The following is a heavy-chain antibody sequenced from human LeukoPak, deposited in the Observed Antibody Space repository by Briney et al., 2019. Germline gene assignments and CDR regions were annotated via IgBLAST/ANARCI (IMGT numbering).Heavy chain of an antibody. CDR2: IYSGGST. Sequence: PGGSLRLSCAASGFTFSSYAMSWVRQAPGKGLEWVSVIYSGGSTYYADSVKGRFTISRDNSKNTLYLQMNSLRAEDTAVYYCARDRIAAAGLYYYYGMDVWGQGTTVTVSS. J-gene: IGHJ6*02. CDR1: GFTFSSYA. D-gene: IGHD6-13*01. CDR3: ARDRIAAAGLYYYYGMDV. V-gene: IGHV3-66*01.